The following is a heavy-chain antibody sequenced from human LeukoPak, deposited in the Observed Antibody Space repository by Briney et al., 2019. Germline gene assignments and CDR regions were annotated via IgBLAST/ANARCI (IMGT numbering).Heavy chain of an antibody. V-gene: IGHV4-61*02. CDR3: ASRSHYYGSGMGFDP. J-gene: IGHJ5*02. D-gene: IGHD3-10*01. CDR2: IYTSGST. Sequence: SQTLSLTCTVSGGSISSGSYCWSWIRQPAGKGLEWIGRIYTSGSTNYNPSLKSRVTISIDTSKNQFSLKLSSVTAADTAVYYCASRSHYYGSGMGFDPWGQGTLVTVSS. CDR1: GGSISSGSYC.